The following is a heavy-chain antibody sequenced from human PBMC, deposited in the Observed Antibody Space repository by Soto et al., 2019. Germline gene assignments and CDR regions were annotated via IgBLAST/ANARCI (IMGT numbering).Heavy chain of an antibody. CDR2: IIPILGIA. V-gene: IGHV1-69*02. Sequence: QVPLVQSGAEVKKPGSSVKVSCKASGGTFSSYTISWVRQAPGQGLERMGRIIPILGIANYAQKFQGRVTITGDKSTSTAYMELSSLRSEDTAVYYCARSSLWVRDYWGQGTLVIVTS. D-gene: IGHD1-26*01. J-gene: IGHJ4*02. CDR3: ARSSLWVRDY. CDR1: GGTFSSYT.